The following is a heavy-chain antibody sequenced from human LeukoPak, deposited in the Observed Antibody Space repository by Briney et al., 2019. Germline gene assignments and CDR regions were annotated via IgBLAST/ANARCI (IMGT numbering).Heavy chain of an antibody. D-gene: IGHD4-17*01. Sequence: GGSLRLSCAASGFTFSSYWMHWVRQAPGKGLVWVSRIDSDGRSTTYADSVKGRFTISRDNAKNSLYLQMNGLRAEDTAVYYCARVSPNTVTTLQYFDYWGQGTLVTVSS. CDR3: ARVSPNTVTTLQYFDY. CDR1: GFTFSSYW. V-gene: IGHV3-74*03. CDR2: IDSDGRST. J-gene: IGHJ4*02.